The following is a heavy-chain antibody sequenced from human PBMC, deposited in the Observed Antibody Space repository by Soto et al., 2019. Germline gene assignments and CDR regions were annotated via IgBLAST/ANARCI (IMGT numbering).Heavy chain of an antibody. D-gene: IGHD4-4*01. V-gene: IGHV3-15*07. CDR3: TTDLYSNYGYYYYGMDV. CDR2: IKSKTDGGTT. CDR1: GFTFSNYG. J-gene: IGHJ6*02. Sequence: GGSLRLSCAASGFTFSNYGIHWVRQAPGKGLEWVGRIKSKTDGGTTDYAAPVKGRFTISRDDSKNTLYLQMNSLKTEDTAVYYCTTDLYSNYGYYYYGMDVWGQGTTVTVSS.